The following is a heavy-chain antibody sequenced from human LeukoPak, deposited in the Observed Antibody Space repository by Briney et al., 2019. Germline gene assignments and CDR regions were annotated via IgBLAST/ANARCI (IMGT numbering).Heavy chain of an antibody. CDR2: IYYSGST. D-gene: IGHD6-19*01. Sequence: SETLSLTCAVYGGSFSSYYWGWIRQPPGKGLEWIGSIYYSGSTYYNPSLKSRVTISVDTSKNQFSLKLSSVTAADTAVYYCVHSSGWYWGSFDYWGQGTLVTVSS. CDR1: GGSFSSYY. V-gene: IGHV4-39*01. J-gene: IGHJ4*02. CDR3: VHSSGWYWGSFDY.